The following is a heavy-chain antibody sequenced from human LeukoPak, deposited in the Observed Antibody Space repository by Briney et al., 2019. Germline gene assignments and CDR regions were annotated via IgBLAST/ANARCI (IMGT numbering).Heavy chain of an antibody. Sequence: PSETLSLTCTVSGGSISSSSYYWGWIRQPPGKGLEWIGSIYYSGSTYYNPSLKSRVTISVDTSKNQFSLKLSSVTAADTAVYYCARHLSWFDPWGQGTLVTVSS. V-gene: IGHV4-39*01. CDR2: IYYSGST. CDR3: ARHLSWFDP. J-gene: IGHJ5*02. CDR1: GGSISSSSYY.